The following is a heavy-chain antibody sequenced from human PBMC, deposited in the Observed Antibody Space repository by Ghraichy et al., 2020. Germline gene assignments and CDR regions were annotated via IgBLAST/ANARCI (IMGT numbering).Heavy chain of an antibody. J-gene: IGHJ5*02. Sequence: GSLRLSCTVSGGSISSSSYYWGWIRQPPGKGLEWIGSIYYSGSTYYNPSLKSRVTISVDTSKNQFSLKLSSVTAADTAVYYCARPIYSNYAGGWFDPWGQGTLVTVSS. V-gene: IGHV4-39*01. D-gene: IGHD4-11*01. CDR1: GGSISSSSYY. CDR3: ARPIYSNYAGGWFDP. CDR2: IYYSGST.